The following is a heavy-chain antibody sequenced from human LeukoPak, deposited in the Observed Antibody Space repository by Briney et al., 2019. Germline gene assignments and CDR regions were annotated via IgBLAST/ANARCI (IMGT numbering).Heavy chain of an antibody. CDR1: GFTFSSYA. CDR3: AKSGVHCSSTSCYRGYFDY. Sequence: PGGSLRLSCAASGFTFSSYAMSWVRQAPGKGLEWVSAISGSGGSTYYADSVKGRFTISRDNSKNTLYLQMSSLRAEDTAVYYCAKSGVHCSSTSCYRGYFDYWGQGTLVTVSS. V-gene: IGHV3-23*01. D-gene: IGHD2-2*01. CDR2: ISGSGGST. J-gene: IGHJ4*02.